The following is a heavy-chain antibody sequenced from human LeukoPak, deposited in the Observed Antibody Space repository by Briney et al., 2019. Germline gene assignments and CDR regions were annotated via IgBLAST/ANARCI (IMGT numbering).Heavy chain of an antibody. CDR1: GFTVGGNY. J-gene: IGHJ4*02. Sequence: GGSRKLSVPASGFTVGGNYMSWVGKAPGKGLEGFQVIYSGGDTYYADSVKGRFTISRDNSKNTLYLQMNTLRAEDTAVYYCARASGYSGYDPFDYWGQGTLVTVSS. CDR2: IYSGGDT. CDR3: ARASGYSGYDPFDY. D-gene: IGHD5-12*01. V-gene: IGHV3-53*01.